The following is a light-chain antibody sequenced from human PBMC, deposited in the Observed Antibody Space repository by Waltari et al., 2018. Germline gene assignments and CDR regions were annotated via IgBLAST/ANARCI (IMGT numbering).Light chain of an antibody. CDR1: QILLQRDGKAY. CDR2: DAS. CDR3: MQGVHLPLT. Sequence: QILLQRDGKAYLYCYLKRTSQSPQLLISDASSRFSGVPDRFSGSVSGTDFTLKISRVEAEDVGLYYCMQGVHLPLTFGGGTKVEIQ. J-gene: IGKJ4*01. V-gene: IGKV2-29*03.